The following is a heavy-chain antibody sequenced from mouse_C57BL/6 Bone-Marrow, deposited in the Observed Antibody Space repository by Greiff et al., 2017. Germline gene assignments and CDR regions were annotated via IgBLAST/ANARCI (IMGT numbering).Heavy chain of an antibody. J-gene: IGHJ3*01. CDR2: KSYDGSN. Sequence: EVQLVESGPGLVKPSQSLSLTCSVTGYSITSGYYWNWIRQFPGNKLEWMGYKSYDGSNNYNPSLKNRISITRDTSKHQFFLKLNSVTTEDTATYYCATYYYGSLPWFAYWGQGTLVTVSA. D-gene: IGHD1-1*01. CDR3: ATYYYGSLPWFAY. V-gene: IGHV3-6*01. CDR1: GYSITSGYY.